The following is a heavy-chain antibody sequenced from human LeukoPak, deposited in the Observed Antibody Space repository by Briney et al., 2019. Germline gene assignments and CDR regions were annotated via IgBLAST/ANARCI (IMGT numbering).Heavy chain of an antibody. CDR3: ARDYSGSLDY. CDR1: GASLSSAHG. D-gene: IGHD3-10*01. V-gene: IGHV4-61*01. J-gene: IGHJ4*02. Sequence: SETLSLTCTVSGASLSSAHGWSWIRQPPVKGLEWIGYSQNSGCTNCNPSLKSRVTISVDTSKNQFSLKLSSVTAADTAIYYCARDYSGSLDYWGQGILVTVTS. CDR2: SQNSGCT.